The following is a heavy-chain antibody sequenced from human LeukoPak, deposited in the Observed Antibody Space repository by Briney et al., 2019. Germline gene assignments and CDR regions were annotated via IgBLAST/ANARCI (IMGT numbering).Heavy chain of an antibody. Sequence: PGGSLRLSCAASGFTFSSYVMSWVRQAPGKGLEWVSGISDSGGSTYYADSVKGRFTIPGDNSKNTLYLQMNSLRAEDTAVYYCATQGGNFDYWGQGTLVTVSS. CDR1: GFTFSSYV. V-gene: IGHV3-23*01. D-gene: IGHD3-16*01. CDR3: ATQGGNFDY. CDR2: ISDSGGST. J-gene: IGHJ4*02.